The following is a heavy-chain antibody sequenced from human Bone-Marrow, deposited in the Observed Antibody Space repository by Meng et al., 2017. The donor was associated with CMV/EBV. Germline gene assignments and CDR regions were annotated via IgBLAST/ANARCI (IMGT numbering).Heavy chain of an antibody. CDR1: EYTFTGYY. Sequence: ASVKVSCKASEYTFTGYYIHWVRQAPGQGLEWMGWIDPNGGGTNYAQKFQDRVTMTSDTSIRTAYMELSRLRSDDTALYYCGRERFLVPAASPDYYYYGMDVWGQGSTVTVSS. V-gene: IGHV1-2*02. CDR3: GRERFLVPAASPDYYYYGMDV. D-gene: IGHD2-2*01. J-gene: IGHJ6*02. CDR2: IDPNGGGT.